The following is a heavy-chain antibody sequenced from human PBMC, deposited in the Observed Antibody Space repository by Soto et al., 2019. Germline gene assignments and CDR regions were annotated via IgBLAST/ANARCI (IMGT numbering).Heavy chain of an antibody. V-gene: IGHV3-23*01. CDR2: ISGGGSGA. CDR1: GFTFSDHA. J-gene: IGHJ4*01. CDR3: AKDLSWYVH. D-gene: IGHD2-15*01. Sequence: EVQLLESGGGLVQPGGSLRLSCAASGFTFSDHAMTWVRQAPGKGLEWVSGISGGGSGAYYADSVKGRFTISRDNSKNTLFLQMDTLSAEDTAVYYCAKDLSWYVHWGHRTLVTVSS.